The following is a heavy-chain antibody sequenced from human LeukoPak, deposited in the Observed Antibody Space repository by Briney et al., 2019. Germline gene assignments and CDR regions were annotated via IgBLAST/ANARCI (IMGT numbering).Heavy chain of an antibody. J-gene: IGHJ1*01. CDR3: AKDIGPVEAVAVPYSQH. D-gene: IGHD6-19*01. V-gene: IGHV3-9*01. CDR1: GFTFDDYA. Sequence: PGGSLRLSCAASGFTFDDYAMHWVRQAPGKGLEWVSGISWNSGSIGYADSVKGRFTISRDNAKNSLYLQMNSLRAEDTALYYCAKDIGPVEAVAVPYSQHWGQGTLVIVSS. CDR2: ISWNSGSI.